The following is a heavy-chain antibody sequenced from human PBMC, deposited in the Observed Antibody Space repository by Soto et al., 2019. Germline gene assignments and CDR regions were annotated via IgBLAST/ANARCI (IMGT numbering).Heavy chain of an antibody. V-gene: IGHV3-23*01. CDR3: AKDGGITMFRGRARGFDI. CDR1: RFTLSTYA. Sequence: GGSLRLSCAASRFTLSTYAMSWVRQAPGKGLEWVSGIIAGVGNTYYADSVKGRFTISRDDSKNTVHLQLNSLKAEDTAVYYCAKDGGITMFRGRARGFDIWGPGTMVTVSS. J-gene: IGHJ3*02. CDR2: IIAGVGNT. D-gene: IGHD3-10*01.